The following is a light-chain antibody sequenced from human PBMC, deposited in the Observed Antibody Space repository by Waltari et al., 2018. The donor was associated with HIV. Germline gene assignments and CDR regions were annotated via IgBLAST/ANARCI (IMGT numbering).Light chain of an antibody. CDR3: SSYAANNSFVL. V-gene: IGLV2-8*01. J-gene: IGLJ2*01. Sequence: QSALTQPPSASGPPGQSVTISCTGTPSDISSYDFVPWYQLQPDTVPKLSIYEVTKRPSGVPDRFSGAKSDNTASLTVSGLQTDDEADYYCSSYAANNSFVLFGGGTRLTVL. CDR1: PSDISSYDF. CDR2: EVT.